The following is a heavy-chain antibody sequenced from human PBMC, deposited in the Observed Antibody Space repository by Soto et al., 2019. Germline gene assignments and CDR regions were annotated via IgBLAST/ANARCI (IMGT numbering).Heavy chain of an antibody. CDR1: GFSVSSKY. V-gene: IGHV3-53*01. J-gene: IGHJ4*02. CDR2: IYGVGTT. Sequence: EVQLVESGGGLIQPGGSLRLSCAASGFSVSSKYMTWVRQAPGKGLEWVSVIYGVGTTYYADYVKGRFTISRDNSKNTLYLQMNSRRAEDTAVYYCVQTTGWPGFDFWGQGTLVTVSS. CDR3: VQTTGWPGFDF. D-gene: IGHD6-19*01.